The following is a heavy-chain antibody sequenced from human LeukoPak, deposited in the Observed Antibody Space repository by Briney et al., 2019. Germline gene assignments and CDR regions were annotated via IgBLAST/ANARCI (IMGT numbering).Heavy chain of an antibody. J-gene: IGHJ4*02. D-gene: IGHD6-19*01. CDR3: ARRSSRGLFDY. V-gene: IGHV4-59*01. Sequence: PSETLSLTCTVSGGSISSYYWSWIRQPPGKGLEWIGYIYYSGSTNYNPSLKSRVTISVDTSKNQFSLKLSSVTAADTAVYYCARRSSRGLFDYWGQGTLVTVSS. CDR2: IYYSGST. CDR1: GGSISSYY.